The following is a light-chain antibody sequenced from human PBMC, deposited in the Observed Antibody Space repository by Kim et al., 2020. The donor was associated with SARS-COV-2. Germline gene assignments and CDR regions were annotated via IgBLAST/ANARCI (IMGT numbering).Light chain of an antibody. J-gene: IGLJ2*01. CDR1: NIGSNS. V-gene: IGLV3-21*04. CDR2: YDS. CDR3: QVWDNSSDHVV. Sequence: SYELTQPPSVSVAPGKTARITCGGNNIGSNSVHWYQQKPGQAPVLVIYYDSDRPSGIPERFSGSNSGNTATLTITRVEAGDEADYYCQVWDNSSDHVVFGGGTQLTVL.